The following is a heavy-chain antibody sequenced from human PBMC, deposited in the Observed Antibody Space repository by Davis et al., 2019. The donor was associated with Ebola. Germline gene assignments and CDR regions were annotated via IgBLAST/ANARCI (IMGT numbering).Heavy chain of an antibody. CDR1: GFTFDDYA. D-gene: IGHD2-15*01. Sequence: GGSLRLSCAASGFTFDDYAMHWVRQAPGKGLEWVSGISWNSGSIGYADSVKGRFTISRDNSKNTLYLQMNSLRAEDTAVYYCAKKGKDIVVVVAASHAEYFQHWGQGTLVTVSS. CDR3: AKKGKDIVVVVAASHAEYFQH. CDR2: ISWNSGSI. V-gene: IGHV3-9*01. J-gene: IGHJ1*01.